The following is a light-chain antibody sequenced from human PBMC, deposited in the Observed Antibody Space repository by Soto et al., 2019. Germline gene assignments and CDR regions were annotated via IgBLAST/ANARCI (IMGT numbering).Light chain of an antibody. CDR3: TSYTTSSTIV. CDR1: SNDVGGYSY. V-gene: IGLV2-14*03. J-gene: IGLJ7*01. Sequence: QPALTQPASVSGSPGQSITISCTGTSNDVGGYSYVSWYQQHPGTVPRLLIYDVSDRPSGVSSRFSGSKSGNTASLTISGLQAEDEADYYCTSYTTSSTIVFGGGTQLTVL. CDR2: DVS.